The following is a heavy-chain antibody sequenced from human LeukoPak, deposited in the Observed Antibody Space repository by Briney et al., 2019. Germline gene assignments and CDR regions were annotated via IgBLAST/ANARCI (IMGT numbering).Heavy chain of an antibody. D-gene: IGHD1-26*01. CDR2: IYYSGST. J-gene: IGHJ3*02. Sequence: SETLSLTCTVSGGSISSYYWSWIRQPPGKGLGWIGYIYYSGSTNYNPSLKSRVTISVDTSKNQFSLKLSSVTAADTAVYYCARDGATHAFDIWGQGTMVTVSS. V-gene: IGHV4-59*01. CDR3: ARDGATHAFDI. CDR1: GGSISSYY.